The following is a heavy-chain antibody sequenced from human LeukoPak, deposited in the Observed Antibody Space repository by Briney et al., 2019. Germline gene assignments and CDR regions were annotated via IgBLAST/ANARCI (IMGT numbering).Heavy chain of an antibody. J-gene: IGHJ6*02. CDR3: ARTNPMVRGVIISPYYYYGMDV. V-gene: IGHV4-59*01. D-gene: IGHD3-10*01. Sequence: SETLSLTCTVPGGSISSYNWSWIRQPPGKGLEWIGYIYYSGSTNYNPSLKSRVTISVDTSKNQFSLKLSSVTAADTAVYYCARTNPMVRGVIISPYYYYGMDVWGQGTTVTVSS. CDR1: GGSISSYN. CDR2: IYYSGST.